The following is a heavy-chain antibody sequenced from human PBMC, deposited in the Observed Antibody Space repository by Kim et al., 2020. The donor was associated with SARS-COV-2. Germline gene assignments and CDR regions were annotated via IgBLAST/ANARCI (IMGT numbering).Heavy chain of an antibody. D-gene: IGHD6-13*01. CDR1: GFTLNNYA. CDR2: IYSGGGST. CDR3: AKGWGSSWSIDY. J-gene: IGHJ4*02. Sequence: GGSLRLSCAASGFTLNNYAMSWVRQAPGKGLEWVSIIYSGGGSTYYADSVKGRFTISKDTSKNTLYLQMNTLRAEDTAVYYCAKGWGSSWSIDYWGQGTLVTVSS. V-gene: IGHV3-23*03.